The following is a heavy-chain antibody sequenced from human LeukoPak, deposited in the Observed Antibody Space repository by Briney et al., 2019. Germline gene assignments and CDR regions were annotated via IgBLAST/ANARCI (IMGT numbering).Heavy chain of an antibody. D-gene: IGHD6-13*01. Sequence: AGRSLRLSCAASGFTFSDYYMSWIRQAPGKGLEWVSYISSSGSTIYYADSVKGRFTISRDNAKNSLYLQMNSLRAEDTAVYYCARDRKREAAAAGSYFDYWGQGTLVTVSS. CDR3: ARDRKREAAAAGSYFDY. CDR1: GFTFSDYY. J-gene: IGHJ4*02. CDR2: ISSSGSTI. V-gene: IGHV3-11*01.